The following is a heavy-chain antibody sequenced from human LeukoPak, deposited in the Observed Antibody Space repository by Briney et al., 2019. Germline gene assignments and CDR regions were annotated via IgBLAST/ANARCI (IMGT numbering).Heavy chain of an antibody. CDR2: LSGSGAGT. Sequence: SGGSLRLSCAASGFTFSSYAMSWVRQAPGRGLEWVATLSGSGAGTYYSDSVQGRFTISRDNSKRTLFLQMNSLRAEDTAFYYCAKAELGVDTFFDYWGQGTLVTVSS. CDR3: AKAELGVDTFFDY. V-gene: IGHV3-23*01. D-gene: IGHD3-3*01. J-gene: IGHJ4*02. CDR1: GFTFSSYA.